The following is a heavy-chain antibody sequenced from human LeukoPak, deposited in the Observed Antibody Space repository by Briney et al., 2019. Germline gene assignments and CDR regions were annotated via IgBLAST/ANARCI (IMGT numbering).Heavy chain of an antibody. CDR3: ARDAWVVPAAIKQYYFDY. CDR1: GFTFSSYW. J-gene: IGHJ4*02. CDR2: IKQDGGEK. Sequence: GGSLRLSCAASGFTFSSYWMSWVRQAPGKGLEWVANIKQDGGEKYYVDSVKGRFTISRDNAKNSLYLQMNSLRAEDTAVYYCARDAWVVPAAIKQYYFDYWGQGTLVTVSS. V-gene: IGHV3-7*01. D-gene: IGHD2-2*01.